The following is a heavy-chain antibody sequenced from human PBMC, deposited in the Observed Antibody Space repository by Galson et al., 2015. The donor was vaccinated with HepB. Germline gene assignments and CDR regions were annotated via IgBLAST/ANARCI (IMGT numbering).Heavy chain of an antibody. V-gene: IGHV1-18*01. J-gene: IGHJ4*02. D-gene: IGHD3-22*01. CDR2: IKPYNGKT. CDR3: ARDHPPLSGYPVYYDF. Sequence: SVKVSCKGSGYTFCTYGINWVRQAPGQGLEWMGLIKPYNGKTNFAQHLQDRVTLTTDPSESTPYLELHSLTSDDTAVYYCARDHPPLSGYPVYYDFWGQGTLLSVS. CDR1: GYTFCTYG.